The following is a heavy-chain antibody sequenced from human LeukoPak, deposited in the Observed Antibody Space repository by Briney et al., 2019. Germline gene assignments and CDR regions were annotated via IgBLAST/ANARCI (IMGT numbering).Heavy chain of an antibody. V-gene: IGHV1-69*05. CDR3: ASGSGYYDSSGYYTDLDY. Sequence: SVKVSCKASGGTFSSYAISWVRQAPGQGLEWMGGIIPIFGTANYAQKFQGRVTITTDESTSTAYMELSSLRSEDTAVYYYASGSGYYDSSGYYTDLDYWGQGTLVTVSS. J-gene: IGHJ4*02. CDR1: GGTFSSYA. D-gene: IGHD3-22*01. CDR2: IIPIFGTA.